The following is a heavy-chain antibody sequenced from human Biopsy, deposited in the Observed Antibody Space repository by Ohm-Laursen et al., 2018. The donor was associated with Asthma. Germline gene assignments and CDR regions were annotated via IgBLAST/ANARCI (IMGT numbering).Heavy chain of an antibody. J-gene: IGHJ3*02. CDR3: AIQSGQEYGDSIPFDT. CDR2: VSSDGHNK. Sequence: RSLRLSCAASGFVFSQCGMHWVRQGPGKGLEWVALVSSDGHNKYYEDSVKGRFTISRDNSRNRLYLQINSLTVVDSAVYFCAIQSGQEYGDSIPFDTWGQGTKVTVSS. V-gene: IGHV3-30*03. D-gene: IGHD3-22*01. CDR1: GFVFSQCG.